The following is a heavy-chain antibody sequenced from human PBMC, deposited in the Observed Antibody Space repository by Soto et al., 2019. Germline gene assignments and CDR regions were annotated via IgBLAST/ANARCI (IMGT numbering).Heavy chain of an antibody. Sequence: EVQLLESGGGLVQPGGSLRLSCAASGFTLSSYAMTWVRQAPGKGLEWVSAISGGSTHYADFVRGRFTISRDNSKNTLYLQMNSLRAEDTAVYYCARASIAAAGYYFDYWGQGTLVTVSS. CDR2: ISGGST. CDR3: ARASIAAAGYYFDY. V-gene: IGHV3-23*01. CDR1: GFTLSSYA. J-gene: IGHJ4*02. D-gene: IGHD6-13*01.